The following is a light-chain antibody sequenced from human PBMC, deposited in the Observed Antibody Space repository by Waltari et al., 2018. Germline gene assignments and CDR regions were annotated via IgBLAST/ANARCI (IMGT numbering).Light chain of an antibody. J-gene: IGLJ6*01. Sequence: SFDLTQSLSVSVSPGQTATITCGGDSLGREFVNWYQQKPPQSPLLIIFADTERPSDIPERFSGSKSGNTATLTISGVEPGDEADYYCKVWDISGDHVFGSGTTLTVL. CDR1: SLGREF. V-gene: IGLV3-21*02. CDR2: ADT. CDR3: KVWDISGDHV.